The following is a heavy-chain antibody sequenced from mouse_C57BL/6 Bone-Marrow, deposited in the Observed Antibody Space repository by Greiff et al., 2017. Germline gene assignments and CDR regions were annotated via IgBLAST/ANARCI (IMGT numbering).Heavy chain of an antibody. CDR3: AISCVYAVDY. Sequence: QVQLQQSGAELARPGASVKLSCKASGYTFTSYGISWVKQRTGQGLEWIGEIHPRSGNTYYNEKFKGKATLTADKSSSTAYMELRSLTSEDSAVYYCAISCVYAVDYWGQGTSATVSA. CDR1: GYTFTSYG. V-gene: IGHV1-81*01. J-gene: IGHJ4*01. CDR2: IHPRSGNT.